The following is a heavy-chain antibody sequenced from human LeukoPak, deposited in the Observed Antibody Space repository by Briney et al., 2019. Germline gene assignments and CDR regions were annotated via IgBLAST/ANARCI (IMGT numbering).Heavy chain of an antibody. CDR1: GFTFSSHG. CDR2: ISNDGINK. V-gene: IGHV3-30*18. J-gene: IGHJ4*02. Sequence: GGSLRLSCAASGFTFSSHGMHWVRQAPGKGLEWVAVISNDGINKYYADSVKGRFTISRDNSKNTLYLQMNSLRVEDTAVYHCAKVLLYSGYEGPFDNWGQGTVVTVSS. CDR3: AKVLLYSGYEGPFDN. D-gene: IGHD5-12*01.